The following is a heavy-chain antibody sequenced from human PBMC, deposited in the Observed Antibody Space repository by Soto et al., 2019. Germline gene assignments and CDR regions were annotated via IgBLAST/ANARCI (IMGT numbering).Heavy chain of an antibody. CDR1: GFTFSSYA. D-gene: IGHD2-21*02. Sequence: EVQLLESGGGLVQPGGSLRLSCAASGFTFSSYAMCWVRQAPGKGLEWVSGIRDSGGSADHADSVKGRFSISRDNSKNTLYLQMNSLRAEDTAVYCCAKYRGGDLLGDGMDVWGQGTTVSVSS. J-gene: IGHJ6*02. CDR2: IRDSGGSA. V-gene: IGHV3-23*01. CDR3: AKYRGGDLLGDGMDV.